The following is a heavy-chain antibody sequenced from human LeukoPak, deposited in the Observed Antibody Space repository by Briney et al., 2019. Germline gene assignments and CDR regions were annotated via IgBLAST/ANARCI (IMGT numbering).Heavy chain of an antibody. D-gene: IGHD1-26*01. CDR2: ISSGRSVM. V-gene: IGHV3-48*01. J-gene: IGHJ4*02. CDR3: GRSDFDY. Sequence: GGSLRLSCAASGFTFSVYGMSWVRQAPGKGLEWVSHISSGRSVMNYADSVKGRFTISRDNGKNSVYLQMNSLRAEDTAVYYCGRSDFDYWGQGTLVTVSS. CDR1: GFTFSVYG.